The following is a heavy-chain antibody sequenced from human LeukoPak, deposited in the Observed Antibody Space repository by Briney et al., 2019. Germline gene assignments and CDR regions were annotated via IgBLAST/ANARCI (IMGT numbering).Heavy chain of an antibody. Sequence: GESLKISCKGSGYSFTSYWIGWVRQMPGKGLEWMGIIYPGDSDTRYSPSFQGQVTISADKSISTAYLQWSSLKASDTAMYYCARIGSSSSPGPLFDYWGQGTLVTVSS. CDR1: GYSFTSYW. CDR3: ARIGSSSSPGPLFDY. J-gene: IGHJ4*02. CDR2: IYPGDSDT. D-gene: IGHD6-6*01. V-gene: IGHV5-51*01.